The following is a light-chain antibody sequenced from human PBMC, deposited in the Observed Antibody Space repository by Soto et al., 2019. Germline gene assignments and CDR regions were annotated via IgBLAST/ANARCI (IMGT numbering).Light chain of an antibody. CDR3: QQYNNWPLT. V-gene: IGKV3-15*01. CDR2: GAS. Sequence: EIVMTQSPATLSVSPGERATLSCRASQSVSSNLAWYQQKPGQAPRLLIYGASTRATGIPARFSGSGSGTEFTLTISSLQSDYFAVYYCQQYNNWPLTVGGGTKVEIK. CDR1: QSVSSN. J-gene: IGKJ4*01.